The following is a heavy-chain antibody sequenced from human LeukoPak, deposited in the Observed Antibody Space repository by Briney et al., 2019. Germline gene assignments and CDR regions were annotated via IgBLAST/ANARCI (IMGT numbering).Heavy chain of an antibody. D-gene: IGHD2-15*01. CDR2: ISYSSGSI. V-gene: IGHV3-9*01. CDR3: AKDRGGSSQLGDAFDV. CDR1: GFTFDEYA. J-gene: IGHJ3*01. Sequence: LRLSCAASGFTFDEYAMHWVRQAPGKGLEWVSGISYSSGSIGYVDSVKGRFTISRDNAKNSLYLQMNSLRAEDTALYYCAKDRGGSSQLGDAFDVWGQGTMVSVSS.